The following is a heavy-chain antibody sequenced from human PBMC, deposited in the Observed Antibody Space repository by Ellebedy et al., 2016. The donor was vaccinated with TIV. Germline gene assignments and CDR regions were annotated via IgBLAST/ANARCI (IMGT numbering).Heavy chain of an antibody. CDR3: ARNVAAAGTSLGVGWFDP. CDR1: GYTFTSYY. V-gene: IGHV1-46*04. D-gene: IGHD6-13*01. J-gene: IGHJ5*02. CDR2: INPSGGST. Sequence: AASVKVSCKASGYTFTSYYMHWVRQAPGQGLEWMGIINPSGGSTSYAQKLQGRVTMTRDTSTSTTYMELRSLRSDDTAVYYCARNVAAAGTSLGVGWFDPWGQGTLVTVSS.